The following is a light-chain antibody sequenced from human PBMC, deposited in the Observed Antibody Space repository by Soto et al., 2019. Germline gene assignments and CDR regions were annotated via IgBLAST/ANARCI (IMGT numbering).Light chain of an antibody. J-gene: IGKJ4*01. CDR1: QSVSNNY. CDR2: GAS. V-gene: IGKV3-20*01. CDR3: QQYNYWPLS. Sequence: EIVLTQSPGTLSLSPGERATLSCRASQSVSNNYLAWYQQKPGQAPRLLIYGASNRATGIPDRFSGSGSGTDFTLTISSPQSEDFAVYYCQQYNYWPLSFGGGTKVEIK.